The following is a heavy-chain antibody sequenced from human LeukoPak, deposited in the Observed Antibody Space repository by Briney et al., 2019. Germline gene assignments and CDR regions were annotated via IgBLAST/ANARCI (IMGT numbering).Heavy chain of an antibody. J-gene: IGHJ4*02. CDR1: GGSIRSNY. Sequence: PSETLSLTCTVSGGSIRSNYWSWIRQPPGKGLEWIGYIYYSGSTNYNPSLKSRVTISVDTSKNQFSLKLSSVTAADTAVYYCASDPPHVSGGWGQGTRVTVSS. D-gene: IGHD2-8*01. V-gene: IGHV4-59*01. CDR3: ASDPPHVSGG. CDR2: IYYSGST.